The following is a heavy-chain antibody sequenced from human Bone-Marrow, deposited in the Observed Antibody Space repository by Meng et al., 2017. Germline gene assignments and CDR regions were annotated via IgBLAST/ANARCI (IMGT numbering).Heavy chain of an antibody. J-gene: IGHJ4*02. Sequence: QVQLQESGPGLVKPSGTLSLTCAVASVSISSTNWGGWVRQPPGKGLEWIGEIHQDGYTNYSPSLKSRVTISVDKSRNQFSLKLNSVTAADTAVYYCARLGPPIAAGDPFDYWGQGTLVTVSS. CDR2: IHQDGYT. V-gene: IGHV4-4*02. D-gene: IGHD6-13*01. CDR1: SVSISSTNW. CDR3: ARLGPPIAAGDPFDY.